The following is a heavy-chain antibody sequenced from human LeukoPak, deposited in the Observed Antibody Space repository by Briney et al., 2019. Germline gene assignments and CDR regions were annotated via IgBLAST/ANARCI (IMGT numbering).Heavy chain of an antibody. CDR2: INHSGST. V-gene: IGHV4-34*01. J-gene: IGHJ6*03. D-gene: IGHD1-20*01. CDR1: GGSFSGYY. CDR3: ARLGNWNDVWYYYYYMDV. Sequence: PSETLSLTCAVYGGSFSGYYWSWIRQPPGKGLEWIGEINHSGSTNYNPSLRSRVTISVDTSKNQFSLKLSSVTAADTAVYYCARLGNWNDVWYYYYYMDVWGKGTTVTISS.